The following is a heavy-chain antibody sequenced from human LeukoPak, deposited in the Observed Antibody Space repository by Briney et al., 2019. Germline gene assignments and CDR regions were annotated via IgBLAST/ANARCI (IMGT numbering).Heavy chain of an antibody. CDR2: ISSSSSYI. Sequence: GGSLRLSCAASGFTFSSYSMNWVRQAPGKGLEWVSSISSSSSYIYYADSVKGRLTISRDNAKNSLYLQMNSLRAEDTAVYYCARGTGNYGDWDYWGQGTLVTVTS. V-gene: IGHV3-21*01. J-gene: IGHJ4*02. D-gene: IGHD4-17*01. CDR1: GFTFSSYS. CDR3: ARGTGNYGDWDY.